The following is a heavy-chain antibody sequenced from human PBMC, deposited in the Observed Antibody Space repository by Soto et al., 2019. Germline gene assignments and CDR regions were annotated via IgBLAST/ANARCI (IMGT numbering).Heavy chain of an antibody. V-gene: IGHV4-59*01. Sequence: SETLSLTCTVSGGSISSYYWSWIRQPPGKGLEWIGYIYYSGSTNYNPSLKSRVTISVDTSKNQFSLKLSSVTAADTAVYYCARVRIDGDTYFDYWGQGTLVTVSS. CDR3: ARVRIDGDTYFDY. J-gene: IGHJ4*02. D-gene: IGHD4-17*01. CDR2: IYYSGST. CDR1: GGSISSYY.